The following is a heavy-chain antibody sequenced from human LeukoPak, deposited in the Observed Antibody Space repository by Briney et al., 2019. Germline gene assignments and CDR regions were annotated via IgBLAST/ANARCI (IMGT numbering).Heavy chain of an antibody. J-gene: IGHJ4*02. V-gene: IGHV3-66*02. Sequence: GGSLRLSCAASGFTVSSNYMTWVRQAPGKGLEWVSIIYSGGSTFYADFVKGRFTISRDNSKNTLYLQMNSLRAEDTAVHYCARGYCSGHSCYEFDYWGQGTLVTVSS. CDR2: IYSGGST. D-gene: IGHD2-15*01. CDR1: GFTVSSNY. CDR3: ARGYCSGHSCYEFDY.